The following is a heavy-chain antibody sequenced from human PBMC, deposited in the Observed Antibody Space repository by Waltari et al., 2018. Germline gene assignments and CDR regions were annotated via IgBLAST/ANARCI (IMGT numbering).Heavy chain of an antibody. V-gene: IGHV1-2*02. Sequence: QVQLVQSGAEVKMPGDSVKVSCTASGYTFTAYYIQWVRQAPGQGLEWVGRIDRNSGDTNFAEKFLGRVTMTRDTSITTAYLELRRLRSDDTAIYHCSRDCTGGSCYGLTYGMDVWGQGTLVSVSS. J-gene: IGHJ6*02. CDR1: GYTFTAYY. CDR2: IDRNSGDT. CDR3: SRDCTGGSCYGLTYGMDV. D-gene: IGHD2-15*01.